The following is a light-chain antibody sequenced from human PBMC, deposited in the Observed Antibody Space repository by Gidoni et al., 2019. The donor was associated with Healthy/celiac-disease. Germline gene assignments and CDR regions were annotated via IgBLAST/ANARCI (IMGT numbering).Light chain of an antibody. CDR2: KAS. CDR3: QQYNSYSMT. V-gene: IGKV1-5*03. Sequence: IQTTHSPSTLSAYVGDRVTITCRASQTISSWLAWYQQKPGKAPKLLIYKASTLESGVPSRFSGSGSGTGFTLTISSLQPDDFATYYCQQYNSYSMTFGQGTRLEIK. J-gene: IGKJ5*01. CDR1: QTISSW.